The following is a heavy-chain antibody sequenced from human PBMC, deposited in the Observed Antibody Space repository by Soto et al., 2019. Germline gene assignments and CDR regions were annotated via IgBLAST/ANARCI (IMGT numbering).Heavy chain of an antibody. CDR2: IYYTGRT. CDR1: GVSVSSGDYY. D-gene: IGHD3-9*01. J-gene: IGHJ3*02. CDR3: ARAHYDILTGYPTHAFDI. V-gene: IGHV4-30-4*01. Sequence: SETLSLTCTVSGVSVSSGDYYWSWIRQPPGKGLEWIEYIYYTGRTYYNPSLKSRVIISVDTSKNQFSLKLSSVTAAEKAVYYCARAHYDILTGYPTHAFDIWGQGTMVTVSS.